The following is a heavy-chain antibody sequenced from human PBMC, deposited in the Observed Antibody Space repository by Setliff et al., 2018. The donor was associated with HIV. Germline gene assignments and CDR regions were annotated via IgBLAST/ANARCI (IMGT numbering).Heavy chain of an antibody. CDR3: ASLTTDRFLEWLFVY. D-gene: IGHD3-3*01. V-gene: IGHV4-39*01. J-gene: IGHJ4*02. CDR1: GDSVTSSSW. Sequence: PSETLSLTCALSGDSVTSSSWWSWVRQPPGKGLEWIGSIYYSGSTYYNPSLKTRVTISVDTSKNQFSLKLSSVTAADTAVYYCASLTTDRFLEWLFVYWGQGTLVTVSS. CDR2: IYYSGST.